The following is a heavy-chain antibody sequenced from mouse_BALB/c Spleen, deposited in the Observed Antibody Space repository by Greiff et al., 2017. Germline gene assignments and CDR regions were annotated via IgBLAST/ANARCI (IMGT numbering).Heavy chain of an antibody. V-gene: IGHV1-80*01. J-gene: IGHJ3*01. Sequence: QVQLKQSGAELVRPGSSVKISCKASGYAFSSYWMNWVKQRPGQGLEWIGQIYPGDGDTNYNGKFKGKATLTADKSSSTAYMQLSSLTSEDSAVYFCARSYDGYSAWFAYWGQGTLVTVSA. CDR1: GYAFSSYW. CDR2: IYPGDGDT. CDR3: ARSYDGYSAWFAY. D-gene: IGHD2-3*01.